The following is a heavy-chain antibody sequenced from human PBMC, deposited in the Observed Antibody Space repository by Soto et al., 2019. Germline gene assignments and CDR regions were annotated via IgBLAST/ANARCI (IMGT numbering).Heavy chain of an antibody. CDR2: ISAYNGNT. Sequence: ASVKVSCKASGYTFTSYGISWVRQAPGQGLEWMGWISAYNGNTNYAQKLQGRVTMTTDTSTSTAYMELRSLRSDDTAVYYCARVLVAATAEVGYYYYGMDVWGQGTTVTVSS. D-gene: IGHD2-15*01. CDR1: GYTFTSYG. CDR3: ARVLVAATAEVGYYYYGMDV. J-gene: IGHJ6*02. V-gene: IGHV1-18*04.